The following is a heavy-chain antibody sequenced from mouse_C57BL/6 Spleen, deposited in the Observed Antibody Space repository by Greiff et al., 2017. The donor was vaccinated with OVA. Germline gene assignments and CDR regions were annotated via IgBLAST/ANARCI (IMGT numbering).Heavy chain of an antibody. D-gene: IGHD1-1*01. CDR1: GFNIKDDY. V-gene: IGHV14-4*01. CDR2: IDPENGDT. J-gene: IGHJ2*01. CDR3: TTGLRYGFDY. Sequence: VQLQQSGAELVRPGASVKLSCTASGFNIKDDYMHWVKQRPEQGLEWIGWIDPENGDTEYASKFQGKATITADTSSNTAYLQLSSLTSEDTAVYYCTTGLRYGFDYWGQGTTLTVSS.